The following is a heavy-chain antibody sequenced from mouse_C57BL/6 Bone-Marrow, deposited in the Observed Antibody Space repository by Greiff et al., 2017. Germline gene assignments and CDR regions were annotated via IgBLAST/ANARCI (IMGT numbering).Heavy chain of an antibody. CDR3: ARFTLSSYAMDY. J-gene: IGHJ4*01. D-gene: IGHD1-1*02. CDR2: IYPGDGDT. Sequence: QVQLQQSGAELVKPGASVKISCKASGYAFSSYWMNWVKQRPGKGLEWIGQIYPGDGDTNYNGKFKGKATLTADKSSSTAYMQLSSLTSEDSAVYFCARFTLSSYAMDYWGQGTSVTVSS. V-gene: IGHV1-82*01. CDR1: GYAFSSYW.